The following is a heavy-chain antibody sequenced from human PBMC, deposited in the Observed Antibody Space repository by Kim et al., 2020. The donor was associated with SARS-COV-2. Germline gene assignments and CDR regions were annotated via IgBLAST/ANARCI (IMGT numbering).Heavy chain of an antibody. CDR2: IYYSGST. CDR1: GGSISSYY. V-gene: IGHV4-59*08. J-gene: IGHJ3*02. Sequence: SETLSLTCTVSGGSISSYYWSWIRQPPGKGLEWIGYIYYSGSTNYNPSLKSRVTISVDTSKNQFSLKLSSVTAADTAVYYCASGTYYDSSGYNRDAFDIWGQGTMVTVSS. D-gene: IGHD3-22*01. CDR3: ASGTYYDSSGYNRDAFDI.